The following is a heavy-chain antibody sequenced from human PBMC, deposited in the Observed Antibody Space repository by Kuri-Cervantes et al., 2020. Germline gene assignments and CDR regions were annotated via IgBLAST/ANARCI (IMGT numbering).Heavy chain of an antibody. CDR3: ARGLGLRFLEWLGPFDY. J-gene: IGHJ4*02. Sequence: SCTVSGGSISSGGYYWSWIRQHPGKGLEWIGYIYYSGSTYYNPSLKSRVTISVDTSKNQFSLKLSSVTAADTAVYYCARGLGLRFLEWLGPFDYWGQGTLVTVSS. V-gene: IGHV4-31*02. CDR1: GGSISSGGYY. CDR2: IYYSGST. D-gene: IGHD3-3*01.